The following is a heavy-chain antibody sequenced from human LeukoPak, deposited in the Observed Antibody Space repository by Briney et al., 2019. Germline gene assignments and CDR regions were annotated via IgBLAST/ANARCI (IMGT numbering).Heavy chain of an antibody. J-gene: IGHJ3*02. CDR3: ARATYGYSSGWSRGYAFDI. CDR1: GGSTSSGGYY. D-gene: IGHD6-19*01. V-gene: IGHV4-30-2*01. CDR2: IYHSGST. Sequence: SETLSLTCTVSGGSTSSGGYYWSWIRQPPGKGLEWIGYIYHSGSTYYNPSLKSRVTISVDRSKNQFSLKLSSVTAADTAVYYCARATYGYSSGWSRGYAFDIWGQGTMVTVSS.